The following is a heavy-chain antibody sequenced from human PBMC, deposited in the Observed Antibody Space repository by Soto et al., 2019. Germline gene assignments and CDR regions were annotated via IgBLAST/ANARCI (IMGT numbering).Heavy chain of an antibody. J-gene: IGHJ3*02. CDR1: GFTFSSYA. CDR2: ISGSGGST. V-gene: IGHV3-23*01. Sequence: EVQLLESGGGLVQPGGSLRLSCAASGFTFSSYAMSWVRQAPGKGLEWVSAISGSGGSTYYADSVKGRFTISRDNSKNTLYLQMNSLRAEDTAVYYCAPIPHSSSWYLDAFAIWGQGTMVTVSS. D-gene: IGHD6-13*01. CDR3: APIPHSSSWYLDAFAI.